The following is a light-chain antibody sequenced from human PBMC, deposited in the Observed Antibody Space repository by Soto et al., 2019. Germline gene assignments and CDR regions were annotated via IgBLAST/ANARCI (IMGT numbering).Light chain of an antibody. Sequence: QSVLTQPASVSGSPGQSITISCSGTSSDVGSYDHVAWYQQFPGKTPKLTIYEVSNRPSGVSSRFSGSKSGNTASLTISGLQAEDEAGYYCIAYTGSSTSYVFGTGTKVTVL. V-gene: IGLV2-14*01. J-gene: IGLJ1*01. CDR3: IAYTGSSTSYV. CDR2: EVS. CDR1: SSDVGSYDH.